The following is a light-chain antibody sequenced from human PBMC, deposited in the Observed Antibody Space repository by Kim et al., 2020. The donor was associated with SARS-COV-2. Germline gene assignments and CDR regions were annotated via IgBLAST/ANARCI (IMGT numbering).Light chain of an antibody. CDR2: SAS. Sequence: SLSASVGDRDTITCRASHDINIYLAWFQQKPGKAPRPLIYSASYLQTGVPSRFSGSGSGTDFTLTISSLQPEDFATYYCQQFDTFPLTFGGGTKVDIK. J-gene: IGKJ4*01. CDR3: QQFDTFPLT. CDR1: HDINIY. V-gene: IGKV1-16*01.